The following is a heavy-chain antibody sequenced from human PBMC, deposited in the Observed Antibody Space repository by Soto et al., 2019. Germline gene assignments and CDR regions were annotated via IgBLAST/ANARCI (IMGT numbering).Heavy chain of an antibody. V-gene: IGHV3-30*18. CDR1: GLTFSIYG. CDR2: ISYEGSSK. Sequence: GGSLRLSCAVSGLTFSIYGMHWVRQAPGKGLEWVAFISYEGSSKYYADSVKGRFTISRDNSKNTLYLQMNSLIAEDTAVYYCSKDLGYCSGVYCCGGDYYYGMDIWGQGTTVTVSS. CDR3: SKDLGYCSGVYCCGGDYYYGMDI. J-gene: IGHJ6*02. D-gene: IGHD2-15*01.